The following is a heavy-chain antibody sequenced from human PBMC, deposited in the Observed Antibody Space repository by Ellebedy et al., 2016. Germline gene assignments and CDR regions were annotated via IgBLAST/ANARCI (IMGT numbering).Heavy chain of an antibody. CDR3: ASMLSH. V-gene: IGHV4-39*01. Sequence: GSLRLXXTVSGGSISSSSYYWGWIRQPPGKGLEWIGSIYYSGSTYYNPSLKSRVTISVDTSKNQFSLKLSSVTAADTAVYYCASMLSHWGQGTLVTVSS. J-gene: IGHJ4*02. CDR2: IYYSGST. D-gene: IGHD2-8*01. CDR1: GGSISSSSYY.